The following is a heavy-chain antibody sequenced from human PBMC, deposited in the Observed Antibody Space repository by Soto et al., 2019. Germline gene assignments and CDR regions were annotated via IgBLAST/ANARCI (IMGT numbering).Heavy chain of an antibody. J-gene: IGHJ3*02. CDR3: ARDQGIAVLGDAFDI. D-gene: IGHD6-19*01. CDR2: ISAYNGNT. V-gene: IGHV1-18*01. Sequence: QVQLVQSGAEVKKPGASVKVSCKASGYTFTSYGISWVRQAPGQGLEWMGWISAYNGNTNYAQKLQGRVTMTTDTSTSTAYIELRSLRSDDTAVYYCARDQGIAVLGDAFDIWGQGTMVTVSS. CDR1: GYTFTSYG.